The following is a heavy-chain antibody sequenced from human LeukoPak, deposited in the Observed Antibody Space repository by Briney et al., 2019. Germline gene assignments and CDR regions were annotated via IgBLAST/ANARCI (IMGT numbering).Heavy chain of an antibody. CDR2: ISSSSSYI. D-gene: IGHD3-10*01. V-gene: IGHV3-21*04. CDR1: GFTFSSYS. CDR3: ASAIGFDY. Sequence: GGSLRPPCAASGFTFSSYSMNWVRQAPGKGLEWVSSISSSSSYIYYADSVKGRFTISRDNAKNSLYLQMNSLRAEDTAVYYCASAIGFDYWGQGTLVTVSS. J-gene: IGHJ4*02.